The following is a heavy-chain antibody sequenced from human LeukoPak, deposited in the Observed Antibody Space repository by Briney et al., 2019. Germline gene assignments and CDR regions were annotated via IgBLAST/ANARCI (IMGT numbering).Heavy chain of an antibody. CDR3: ARVRIAAAGLPRTLKYFQH. Sequence: SETLSLTCAVYGGSFSGYYWSWIRQPPGKGLEWIGEINHSGSTNYNPSLKSRVTISVDTSKNQFSLKLSSVTAADTAVYYCARVRIAAAGLPRTLKYFQHWGQGTLVTVSS. J-gene: IGHJ1*01. V-gene: IGHV4-34*01. CDR2: INHSGST. D-gene: IGHD6-13*01. CDR1: GGSFSGYY.